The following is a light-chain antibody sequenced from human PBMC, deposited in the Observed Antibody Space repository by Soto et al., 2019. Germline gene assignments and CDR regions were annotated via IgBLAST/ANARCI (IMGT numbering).Light chain of an antibody. CDR3: QAWDSSTHYV. CDR2: QDS. Sequence: SYELTQPPSVSVSPGQTASITCSGDKLGDKYACWYQQKPDQSPVLVIYQDSKRPSGIPERFSGSNSGNTATLTISGTQAMDEADYYCQAWDSSTHYVFGTGTKLTVL. V-gene: IGLV3-1*01. J-gene: IGLJ1*01. CDR1: KLGDKY.